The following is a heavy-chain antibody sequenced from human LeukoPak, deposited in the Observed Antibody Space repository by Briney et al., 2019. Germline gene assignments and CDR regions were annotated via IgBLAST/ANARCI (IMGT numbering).Heavy chain of an antibody. V-gene: IGHV4-38-2*01. CDR1: GYSISSAYY. CDR2: IYYSGST. CDR3: ARNDSSGYFDY. Sequence: SETLSLTCAVSGYSISSAYYWGWIRQPPGKRLEWIGSIYYSGSTHYNPSLKSRVTISVDTSKNQFSLRLSSVTAADTAVYYCARNDSSGYFDYWGQGTLVTVSS. J-gene: IGHJ4*02. D-gene: IGHD3-22*01.